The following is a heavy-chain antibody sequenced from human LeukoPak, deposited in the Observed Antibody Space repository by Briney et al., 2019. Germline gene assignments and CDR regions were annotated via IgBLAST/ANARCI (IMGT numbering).Heavy chain of an antibody. D-gene: IGHD3-22*01. V-gene: IGHV4-31*11. CDR1: GGSFSGYY. CDR2: IYYSGST. Sequence: SETLSLTCAVYGGSFSGYYWSWIRQHPGKGLEWIGYIYYSGSTYYNPSLKSRVTISVDTSKNQFSLKLSSVTAADTAVYYCARRYYYDSSRFDPWGQGTLVTVSS. J-gene: IGHJ5*02. CDR3: ARRYYYDSSRFDP.